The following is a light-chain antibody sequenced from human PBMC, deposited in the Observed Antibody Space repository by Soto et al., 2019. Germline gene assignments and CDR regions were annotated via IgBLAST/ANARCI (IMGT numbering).Light chain of an antibody. V-gene: IGLV2-14*01. CDR2: DVS. CDR1: SSDVGGYNY. Sequence: QSVLTQPASVSGSPGQSITISCTGTSSDVGGYNYVSWYLQHPGKAPKLMIYDVSNRPSGVSNRFSGSKSSNTASLTISGLQAEDEADYYCSSYTSSSSWVFGGGTKLTVL. CDR3: SSYTSSSSWV. J-gene: IGLJ3*02.